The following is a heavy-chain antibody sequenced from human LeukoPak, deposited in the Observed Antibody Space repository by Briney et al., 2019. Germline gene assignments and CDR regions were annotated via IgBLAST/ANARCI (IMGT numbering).Heavy chain of an antibody. CDR3: ARERYCSGGSCYSGALDT. V-gene: IGHV1-18*01. CDR1: GYTFTNYG. CDR2: ISAHNGNT. D-gene: IGHD2-15*01. J-gene: IGHJ3*02. Sequence: ASVKVSCKASGYTFTNYGISWVRQAPGQWLEWMGWISAHNGNTDYAQKFQGRVTMTTDTSTSTAYMELRSLRSDDRAVYYCARERYCSGGSCYSGALDTWGQGTMVTVSS.